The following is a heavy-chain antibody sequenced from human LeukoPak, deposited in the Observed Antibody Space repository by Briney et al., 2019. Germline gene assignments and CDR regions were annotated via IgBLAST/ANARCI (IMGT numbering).Heavy chain of an antibody. CDR1: GGSISSYY. J-gene: IGHJ6*03. Sequence: PSETLSLTCTVSGGSISSYYWSWIRQPPGKGLEWIGYIYYSGSTNYNPSLKSRVTISGDTTKNQFSLKLSSVTAADTAAYYYARHYYYSYYYMDVWGKGTTVTVSS. CDR3: ARHYYYSYYYMDV. CDR2: IYYSGST. V-gene: IGHV4-59*08.